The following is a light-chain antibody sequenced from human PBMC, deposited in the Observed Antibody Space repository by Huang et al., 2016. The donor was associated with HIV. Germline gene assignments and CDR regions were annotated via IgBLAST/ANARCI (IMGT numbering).Light chain of an antibody. CDR1: HDITNY. CDR2: DAS. J-gene: IGKJ5*01. CDR3: QQHGDFPIT. Sequence: DIQMTQSPSSLSASVNDRVTITCQASHDITNYLNWYQQKPGKAPKLLIYDASNLETGVPSRFSGSGSGTDFTFTISGLQPEDIATYYCQQHGDFPITFGQGTRLEMK. V-gene: IGKV1-33*01.